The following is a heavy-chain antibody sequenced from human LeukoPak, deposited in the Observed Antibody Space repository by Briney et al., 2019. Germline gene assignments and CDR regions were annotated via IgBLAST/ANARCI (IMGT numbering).Heavy chain of an antibody. CDR3: ARDSGSYDAFDI. J-gene: IGHJ3*02. V-gene: IGHV3-23*01. Sequence: GGSLRLSCAASGFTFTNYAMSWVRQAPGKGLEWVSAISGSGGNTYYADSVKGRFTISRDNSKNTLYLQINSLRAEDTAVYYCARDSGSYDAFDIWGQGTMVTVSS. CDR2: ISGSGGNT. D-gene: IGHD1-26*01. CDR1: GFTFTNYA.